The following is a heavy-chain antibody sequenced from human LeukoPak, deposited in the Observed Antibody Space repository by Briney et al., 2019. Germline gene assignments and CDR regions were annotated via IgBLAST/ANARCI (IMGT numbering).Heavy chain of an antibody. J-gene: IGHJ3*02. D-gene: IGHD3-10*01. CDR1: GYTFTVYY. V-gene: IGHV1-2*02. CDR2: INPNSGGT. Sequence: AASVKVSCKASGYTFTVYYMHWVRQAPGQGLEWMGWINPNSGGTNYAQKFQGRVTMTRDTSISTAYMEMSRLRSDDTAVYYCARNLWFGESSDAFDMWGQGTMVTVSS. CDR3: ARNLWFGESSDAFDM.